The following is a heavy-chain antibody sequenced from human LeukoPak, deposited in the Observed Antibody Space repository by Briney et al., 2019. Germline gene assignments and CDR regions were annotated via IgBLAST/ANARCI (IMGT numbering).Heavy chain of an antibody. CDR3: ARHLKNSGYSYYYYMDV. CDR1: GGSFSTYY. Sequence: SETLSLTCTVSGGSFSTYYWSWIRQPPGKGLEWIGYIYYSGSTNYNPSLKSRVTISVDTSKNQFSLKLSSVTAADTAVYYCARHLKNSGYSYYYYMDVWGKGTTVTISS. CDR2: IYYSGST. D-gene: IGHD3-22*01. V-gene: IGHV4-59*08. J-gene: IGHJ6*03.